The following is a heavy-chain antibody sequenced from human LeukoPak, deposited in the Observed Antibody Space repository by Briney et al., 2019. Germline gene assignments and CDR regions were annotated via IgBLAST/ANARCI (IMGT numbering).Heavy chain of an antibody. CDR2: IRYDGSNK. D-gene: IGHD3-10*01. V-gene: IGHV3-30*02. J-gene: IGHJ4*02. CDR3: AKDRPVYYDGSGYFDY. Sequence: PGGSLRLSCAASGFTFSSYGMLWVRQAPGKVLEGVAFIRYDGSNKYYADSVKGRFTISRDNSENTLYLQMNSLRAEDTAVYYCAKDRPVYYDGSGYFDYWGQGTLVTVSS. CDR1: GFTFSSYG.